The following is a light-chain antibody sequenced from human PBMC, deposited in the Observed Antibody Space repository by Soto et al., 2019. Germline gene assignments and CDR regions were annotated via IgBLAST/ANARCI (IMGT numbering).Light chain of an antibody. CDR3: LQYDNYPLT. J-gene: IGKJ4*01. Sequence: DIQMTQSPSTLSGSVGDRVTITCRASQTISSWLAWYQQKPGKAPKLLIYKASTLKSGVPSRFSGSGSGTEFTLTISSLQPDDFATYYCLQYDNYPLTFGGGTKVDI. CDR1: QTISSW. V-gene: IGKV1-5*03. CDR2: KAS.